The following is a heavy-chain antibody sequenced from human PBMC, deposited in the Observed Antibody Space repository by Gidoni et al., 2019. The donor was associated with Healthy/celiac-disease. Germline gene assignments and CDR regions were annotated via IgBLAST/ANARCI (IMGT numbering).Heavy chain of an antibody. CDR1: GYTFTSYA. V-gene: IGHV1-3*01. J-gene: IGHJ6*02. CDR2: INAGNGNT. Sequence: QVQLVQSGAEVKKPGASVKVSCKASGYTFTSYAMHWVRQAPGQRLEWMGWINAGNGNTKYSQKFQGRVTITRDTSASTAYMELSSLRSEDTAVYYCARDAGFRGDCSSTSCADYYYYGMDVWGQGTTVTVSS. CDR3: ARDAGFRGDCSSTSCADYYYYGMDV. D-gene: IGHD2-2*01.